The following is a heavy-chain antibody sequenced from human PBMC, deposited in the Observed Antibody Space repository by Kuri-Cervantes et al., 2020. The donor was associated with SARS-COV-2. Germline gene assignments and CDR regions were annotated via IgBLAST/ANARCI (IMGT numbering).Heavy chain of an antibody. D-gene: IGHD3-10*01. Sequence: GESLKISCAASGFTFSSYWMSWVRQAPGKGLEWVANIKQDGSEKYYVDSVKGRFTISRDNAKNSLYLQMSSLRAEDTAVYYCARGEVRGAADYWGQGTLVTVSS. CDR1: GFTFSSYW. J-gene: IGHJ4*02. CDR2: IKQDGSEK. V-gene: IGHV3-7*01. CDR3: ARGEVRGAADY.